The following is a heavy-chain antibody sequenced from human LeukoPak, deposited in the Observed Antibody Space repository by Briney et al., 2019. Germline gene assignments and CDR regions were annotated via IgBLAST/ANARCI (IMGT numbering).Heavy chain of an antibody. V-gene: IGHV4-4*07. Sequence: SETLSLTCTVSGGSISIYYWSWIRQPAGKGLEWIGRIYTSGSTNYTPSLKSRVTMSVDTSKNQFSLKLSSVTAADTAVYYCARARSGYSSSWYPLGYYYYYMDVWGKGTTVTVSS. CDR2: IYTSGST. J-gene: IGHJ6*03. D-gene: IGHD6-13*01. CDR1: GGSISIYY. CDR3: ARARSGYSSSWYPLGYYYYYMDV.